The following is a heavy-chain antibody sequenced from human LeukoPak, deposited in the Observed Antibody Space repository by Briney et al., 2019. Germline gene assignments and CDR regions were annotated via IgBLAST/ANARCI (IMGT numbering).Heavy chain of an antibody. J-gene: IGHJ6*02. V-gene: IGHV3-30*18. CDR2: ISYDGSNK. CDR3: AKGDSSGYSYYYGMDV. Sequence: GGSLRLSCAASGFTFSSYGMHWVRQAPGKGLEWVAVISYDGSNKYYADSVKGRFTISRDNSKNTLYLQMNSLRAEDTAVYYCAKGDSSGYSYYYGMDVWGQGTTVTVSS. CDR1: GFTFSSYG. D-gene: IGHD3-22*01.